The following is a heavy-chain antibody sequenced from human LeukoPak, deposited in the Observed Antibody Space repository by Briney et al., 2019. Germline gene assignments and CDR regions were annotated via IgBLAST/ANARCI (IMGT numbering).Heavy chain of an antibody. J-gene: IGHJ5*02. CDR1: GFTFSSYA. Sequence: GGSLRLSCAASGFTFSSYAMHWVRQAPGKGLEWVAVISYDGSNKYYADSVKGRFTISRDNSKNTLYLQMNSLRAEDTAAYYCARAKGGIAVAGVWFDPWGQGTLVTVSS. D-gene: IGHD6-19*01. V-gene: IGHV3-30*04. CDR2: ISYDGSNK. CDR3: ARAKGGIAVAGVWFDP.